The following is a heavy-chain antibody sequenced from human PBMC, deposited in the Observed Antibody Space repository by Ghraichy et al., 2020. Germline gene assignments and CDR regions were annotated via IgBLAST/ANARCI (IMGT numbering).Heavy chain of an antibody. CDR1: GGSISSYY. CDR3: ARGGAAAGFDWFDP. J-gene: IGHJ5*02. Sequence: SQTLSLPCTVSGGSISSYYWSWIRQPPGKGLEWIGYIYYSGSTNYNPSLKSRVTISVDTSKNQFSLKLSSVTAADTAVYYCARGGAAAGFDWFDPWGQGTLVTVSS. D-gene: IGHD6-13*01. V-gene: IGHV4-59*01. CDR2: IYYSGST.